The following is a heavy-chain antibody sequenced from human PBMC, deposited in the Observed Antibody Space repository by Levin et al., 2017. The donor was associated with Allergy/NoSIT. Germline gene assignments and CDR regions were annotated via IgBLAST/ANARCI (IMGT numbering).Heavy chain of an antibody. D-gene: IGHD6-19*01. J-gene: IGHJ4*02. Sequence: GGSLRLSCAASGFTFSSYGMHWVRQAPGKGLEWVAVISYDGSNKYYADSVKGRFTISRDNSKNTLYLQMNSLRAEDTAVYYCAKEQAQWLEHFDYWGQGTLVTVSS. CDR2: ISYDGSNK. CDR1: GFTFSSYG. CDR3: AKEQAQWLEHFDY. V-gene: IGHV3-30*18.